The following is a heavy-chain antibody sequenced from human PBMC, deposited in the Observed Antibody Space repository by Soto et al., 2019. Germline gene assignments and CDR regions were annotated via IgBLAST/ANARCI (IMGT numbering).Heavy chain of an antibody. CDR2: ISYDGSNK. CDR3: AREGDYILYNWFDP. Sequence: VAVISYDGSNKYYADSVKGRFTISRDNSKNTLYLQMNSLRAEDTAVYYCAREGDYILYNWFDPWGQGTLVTVSS. J-gene: IGHJ5*02. D-gene: IGHD4-4*01. V-gene: IGHV3-30-3*01.